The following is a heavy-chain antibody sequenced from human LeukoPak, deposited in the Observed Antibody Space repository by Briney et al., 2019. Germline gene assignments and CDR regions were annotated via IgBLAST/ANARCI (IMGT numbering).Heavy chain of an antibody. CDR2: ISAYNGNT. CDR3: ARDRHYYDTTLEAFDI. Sequence: EASVKVSCKASGYTFTSYGISWVRQAPGQGLEWMGWISAYNGNTNYAQKLQGRVTMTTDTSTSTAYMELRSLRSDDTAVYYCARDRHYYDTTLEAFDIWGQGTMVTVSS. CDR1: GYTFTSYG. V-gene: IGHV1-18*01. J-gene: IGHJ3*02. D-gene: IGHD3-22*01.